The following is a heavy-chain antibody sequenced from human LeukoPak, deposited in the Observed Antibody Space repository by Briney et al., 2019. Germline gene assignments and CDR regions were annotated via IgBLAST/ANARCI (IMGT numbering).Heavy chain of an antibody. CDR3: ARHGPPRAGWGRKYYYMDV. Sequence: SETPSLTCAVYGGSFSTYYWSWIRQPPGKGLEGIGEINHSGRTNYNPSLKSRVTISVDTSKNQFSLKLSSVTAADTAVYYCARHGPPRAGWGRKYYYMDVWGKGTTVTISS. CDR2: INHSGRT. V-gene: IGHV4-34*01. D-gene: IGHD3-16*01. J-gene: IGHJ6*03. CDR1: GGSFSTYY.